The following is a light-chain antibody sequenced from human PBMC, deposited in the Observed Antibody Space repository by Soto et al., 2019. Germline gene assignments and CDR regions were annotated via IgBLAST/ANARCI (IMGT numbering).Light chain of an antibody. CDR1: QSVSNY. CDR2: AAT. V-gene: IGKV3-11*01. CDR3: QQRSNWL. Sequence: EIVMTQSPATLSVSPGERATLSCSASQSVSNYVAWYQQKPAQTPRLLIYAATTRATGVPARCSGSGSGTDFTLTISSLEPEDFAVYYCQQRSNWLFGPGTKVDIK. J-gene: IGKJ3*01.